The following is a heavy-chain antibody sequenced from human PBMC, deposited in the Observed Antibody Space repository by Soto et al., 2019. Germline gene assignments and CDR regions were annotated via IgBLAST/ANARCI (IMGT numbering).Heavy chain of an antibody. CDR2: VYHGGNT. D-gene: IGHD2-15*01. Sequence: SETLSLTCAVSGFSISSGNYWGWIRKHPGKGLEWIGSVYHGGNTYYNPSLRSRVSISIDLSKNQFSLKLTSVTAADTATYYCARARWYDAFNVWGQGTVVTVSS. CDR1: GFSISSGNY. CDR3: ARARWYDAFNV. J-gene: IGHJ3*01. V-gene: IGHV4-38-2*01.